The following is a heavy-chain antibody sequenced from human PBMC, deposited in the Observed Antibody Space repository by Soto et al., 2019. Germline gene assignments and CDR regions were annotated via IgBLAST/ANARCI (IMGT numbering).Heavy chain of an antibody. CDR1: GGSFSGYS. V-gene: IGHV4-34*01. CDR2: INHSGST. J-gene: IGHJ4*02. D-gene: IGHD2-15*01. CDR3: ARHTPAISISDH. Sequence: SETLSLTCAVYGGSFSGYSWTWIRQSPRKGLEWIGQINHSGSTNYNPSLKSRVTISVDTSKNQFSLKLSSVTAADTAVYYCARHTPAISISDHWGQGPLVPVSS.